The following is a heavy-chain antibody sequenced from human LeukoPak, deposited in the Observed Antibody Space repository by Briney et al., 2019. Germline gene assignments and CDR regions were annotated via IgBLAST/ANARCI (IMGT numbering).Heavy chain of an antibody. CDR1: GYTFTNYF. V-gene: IGHV1-46*01. CDR3: ARELTGGYFDY. D-gene: IGHD7-27*01. CDR2: INPSGGHT. Sequence: ASVKVSCKASGYTFTNYFIHWTRQASGQGLEWRGAINPSGGHTAYAQKFQGRVTLTRDTSTSTVYMELSSLRSEDTAVYYCARELTGGYFDYWGQGTVVTVSS. J-gene: IGHJ4*02.